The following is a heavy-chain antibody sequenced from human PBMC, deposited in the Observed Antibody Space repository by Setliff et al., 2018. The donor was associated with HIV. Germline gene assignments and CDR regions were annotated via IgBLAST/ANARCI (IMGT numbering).Heavy chain of an antibody. CDR3: TGDLWGDDYYYNNMDV. D-gene: IGHD2-21*02. Sequence: SETLSLTCTVSGGSIGSDVYYWTWIRQPPGKGLELIGYIFYTGNTYYSPSLENRLTISVDTSKNQFSLKLRSVTSADTAVYYCTGDLWGDDYYYNNMDVWGKGTTVTVSS. CDR2: IFYTGNT. J-gene: IGHJ6*03. V-gene: IGHV4-30-4*08. CDR1: GGSIGSDVYY.